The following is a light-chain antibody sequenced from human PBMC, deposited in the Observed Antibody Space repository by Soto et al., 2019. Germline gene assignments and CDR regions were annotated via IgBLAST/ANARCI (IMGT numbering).Light chain of an antibody. CDR2: DVN. V-gene: IGLV2-14*01. Sequence: QSALTQPASVSGSPGQSITISCTGTSSDVGDYNYVSWYQQHPGKAPKLMIYDVNNRPSGVSNRFSGSKSGNTASLTISGLQAEDEADYYCSSYSSSSTLVVFGGGTKLTVL. CDR3: SSYSSSSTLVV. J-gene: IGLJ2*01. CDR1: SSDVGDYNY.